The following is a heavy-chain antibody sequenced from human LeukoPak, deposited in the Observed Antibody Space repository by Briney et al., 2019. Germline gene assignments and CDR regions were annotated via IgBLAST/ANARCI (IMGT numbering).Heavy chain of an antibody. J-gene: IGHJ3*02. CDR3: ARGADAFDI. Sequence: SETLSLTCAVSGVSISGDYWSWIPQTPAERLEWIGRIYTSGSTNYNTSLKSRVTMSVDTSKNQFSLKLSSVTAADTAVYYCARGADAFDIWGQGTMVTVSS. CDR2: IYTSGST. V-gene: IGHV4-4*07. CDR1: GVSISGDY.